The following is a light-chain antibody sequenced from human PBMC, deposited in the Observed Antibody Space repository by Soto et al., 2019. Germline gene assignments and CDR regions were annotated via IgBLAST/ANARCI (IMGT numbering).Light chain of an antibody. CDR3: QHRSNWPIT. J-gene: IGKJ5*01. CDR2: DAS. Sequence: EIVLTQSPATLSLSPGERATLSCRASQSVSSYLAWYQQKPGQAPRLLIYDASSRATGIPARFSGSGSGTDFTLTISSLEPEDFAVYYGQHRSNWPITFGQGTRLEMK. V-gene: IGKV3-11*01. CDR1: QSVSSY.